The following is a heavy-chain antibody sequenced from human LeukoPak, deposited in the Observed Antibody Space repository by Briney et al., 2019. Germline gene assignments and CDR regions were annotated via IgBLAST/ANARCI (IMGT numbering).Heavy chain of an antibody. CDR2: ITASGTAM. CDR3: ARSDCGGDCYLTDY. Sequence: GGSLRLSCAASGFTFSSYSMNWVRQAPGKGLEWVSHITASGTAMFYADSVKGRFTISRDNAKNSLYLQMNSLRDEDTAVYYCARSDCGGDCYLTDYWGQGTLVTVSS. J-gene: IGHJ4*02. D-gene: IGHD2-21*02. CDR1: GFTFSSYS. V-gene: IGHV3-48*02.